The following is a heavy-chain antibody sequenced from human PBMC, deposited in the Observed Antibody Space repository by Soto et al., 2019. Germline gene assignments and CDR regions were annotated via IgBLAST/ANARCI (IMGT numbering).Heavy chain of an antibody. CDR3: VRDGTKNLRDRFDP. Sequence: SETLSLTCAAYGGSFSGYYWSWIRQPPGKGLEWIGEINHSGSTNYDPSLKSRVTISVDTSKNQFSLTLRSVTAADTAMYYCVRDGTKNLRDRFDPWGRGMLFTVSS. CDR1: GGSFSGYY. D-gene: IGHD1-1*01. J-gene: IGHJ5*02. V-gene: IGHV4-34*01. CDR2: INHSGST.